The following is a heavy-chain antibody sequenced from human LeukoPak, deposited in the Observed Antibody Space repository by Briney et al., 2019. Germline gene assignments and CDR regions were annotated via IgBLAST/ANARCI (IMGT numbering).Heavy chain of an antibody. V-gene: IGHV3-21*01. CDR2: IGISSNKI. D-gene: IGHD3-10*01. CDR1: GFTLRSYT. J-gene: IGHJ4*02. CDR3: ARDPYGSGIYYFDY. Sequence: GGSLRLSCAASGFTLRSYTMNWVRQAPGKGLEWVSSIGISSNKIYYADSVKGRFTISRDNAKNSLYLQMNSLGADDTAVYYCARDPYGSGIYYFDYWGQGTLVTVSS.